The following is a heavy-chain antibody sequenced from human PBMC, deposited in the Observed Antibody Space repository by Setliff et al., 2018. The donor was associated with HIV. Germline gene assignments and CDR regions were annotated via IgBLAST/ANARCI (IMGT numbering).Heavy chain of an antibody. Sequence: PGGSLRLSCAASGFTFSSYWMSWVRQAPGKGLEWVANIKQDGSEKYYVDSVKGRFTISRDNAKNSLYLQMNSLRAEDTAVYYCARVHQYYGSGSYYWAGLAPENYFDYWGQGTLVTVSS. J-gene: IGHJ4*02. CDR3: ARVHQYYGSGSYYWAGLAPENYFDY. CDR2: IKQDGSEK. D-gene: IGHD3-10*01. CDR1: GFTFSSYW. V-gene: IGHV3-7*01.